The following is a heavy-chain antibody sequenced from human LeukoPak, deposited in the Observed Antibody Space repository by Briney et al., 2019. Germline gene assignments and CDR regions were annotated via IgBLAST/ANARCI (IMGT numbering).Heavy chain of an antibody. CDR1: GFTFSSYW. J-gene: IGHJ4*02. V-gene: IGHV3-7*01. Sequence: GGSLRLXCAASGFTFSSYWMSWVRQAPGKGLEWVANIKQDGSERYYVDSVKGRFTISRDNAKNSLYLQMNGLRAEDTAVYYCASMGERGIEIDCWGQGTLVTVSS. CDR3: ASMGERGIEIDC. D-gene: IGHD2-21*01. CDR2: IKQDGSER.